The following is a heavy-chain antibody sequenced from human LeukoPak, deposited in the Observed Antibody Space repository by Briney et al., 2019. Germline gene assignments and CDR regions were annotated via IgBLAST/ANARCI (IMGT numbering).Heavy chain of an antibody. J-gene: IGHJ4*02. CDR2: ISPDGSGK. CDR1: GFTFSNYG. V-gene: IGHV3-30*18. Sequence: PGGSLRLSCAASGFTFSNYGMHWARQGPGKGLEWVAVISPDGSGKFYADAVKGRFTISRDNSMNTLFLQMNSLRGEDTALYYCAKERGAFSAYDYWGQGTLVTVSS. D-gene: IGHD6-19*01. CDR3: AKERGAFSAYDY.